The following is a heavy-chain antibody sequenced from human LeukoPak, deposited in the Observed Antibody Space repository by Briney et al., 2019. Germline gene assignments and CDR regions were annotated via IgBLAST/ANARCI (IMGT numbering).Heavy chain of an antibody. CDR1: GGSFSGYY. V-gene: IGHV4-34*01. CDR3: ARSVLRYFDWLSH. CDR2: INHSGST. D-gene: IGHD3-9*01. Sequence: SETLSLTCAVYGGSFSGYYWSWIRQPPGKGLEWIGEINHSGSTNYNPSLKSRVTISVDTSKNQFSLKLSSVTAADTAVYYCARSVLRYFDWLSHWGQGTLVTVSS. J-gene: IGHJ5*02.